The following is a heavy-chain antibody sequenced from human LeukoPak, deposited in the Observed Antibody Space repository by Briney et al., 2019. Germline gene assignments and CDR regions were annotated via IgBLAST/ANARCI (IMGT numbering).Heavy chain of an antibody. Sequence: ASVKVSCKASGGTFSSYAISWVRQAPGQGLEWMGRIIPILGIANYAQKFQGRVTITADKSTSTAYMELSSLRSEDTAVYYCARARPWGYSSGWAGWYYFGYWGPGTLVTVSS. CDR2: IIPILGIA. D-gene: IGHD6-19*01. CDR3: ARARPWGYSSGWAGWYYFGY. CDR1: GGTFSSYA. V-gene: IGHV1-69*04. J-gene: IGHJ4*02.